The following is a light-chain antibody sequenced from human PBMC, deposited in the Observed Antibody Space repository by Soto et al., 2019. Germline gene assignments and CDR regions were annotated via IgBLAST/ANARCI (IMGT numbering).Light chain of an antibody. CDR1: QSISNY. CDR2: AAS. CDR3: QQSYSTPYT. Sequence: DIQMTQSPSSLSASVGDRVTITCRASQSISNYLNWYQQRPGKAPELLLYAASSLQSGVPSRFSCSGSGTDFTLTISSLQPEDFATYYCQQSYSTPYTFGQGTKLEIK. V-gene: IGKV1-39*01. J-gene: IGKJ2*01.